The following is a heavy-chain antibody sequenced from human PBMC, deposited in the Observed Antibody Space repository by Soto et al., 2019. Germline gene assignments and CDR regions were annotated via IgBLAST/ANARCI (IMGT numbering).Heavy chain of an antibody. D-gene: IGHD6-19*01. CDR2: IKQDASEK. V-gene: IGHV3-7*01. J-gene: IGHJ4*02. CDR1: GFTFSDYW. Sequence: DVQLVETGGGLVQPGGSLRLSCVASGFTFSDYWMSWVRQAPGKGLEWVANIKQDASEKYYVDSVKGRFTISRDNAKNVLYLQMNSLRVEDTAVYYCARAQTTGWYVSNWGQGTLVTVSS. CDR3: ARAQTTGWYVSN.